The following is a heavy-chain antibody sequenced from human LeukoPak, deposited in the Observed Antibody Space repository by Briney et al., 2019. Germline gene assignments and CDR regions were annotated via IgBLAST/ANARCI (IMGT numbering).Heavy chain of an antibody. CDR1: GFTFSSYW. J-gene: IGHJ4*02. CDR3: ARDILTGYSLYDVDY. CDR2: IKQDGSEK. V-gene: IGHV3-7*01. Sequence: GGSLRLSCAASGFTFSSYWMSWVRQAPGKGLEWVANIKQDGSEKYYVDSVKGRFTISRDNAKNSLYLQMNSLRAEDTAVYYCARDILTGYSLYDVDYWGQGTLVTVSS. D-gene: IGHD3-9*01.